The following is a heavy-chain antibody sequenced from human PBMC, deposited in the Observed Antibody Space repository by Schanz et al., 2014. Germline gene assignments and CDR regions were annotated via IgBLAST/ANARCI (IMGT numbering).Heavy chain of an antibody. CDR3: ARDRDQWDGNYLDY. V-gene: IGHV1-3*02. CDR1: GYTFTSYA. Sequence: QVQLVQSGAEVKKPGASVKVSCKASGYTFTSYAMHWVRQAPGQRLEWMGWSNAGNDNTKYSQEFQGRVTITRDTSASTVYMELRSLTSDDSAVYYCARDRDQWDGNYLDYWGQGTLVTVSS. D-gene: IGHD1-26*01. J-gene: IGHJ4*02. CDR2: SNAGNDNT.